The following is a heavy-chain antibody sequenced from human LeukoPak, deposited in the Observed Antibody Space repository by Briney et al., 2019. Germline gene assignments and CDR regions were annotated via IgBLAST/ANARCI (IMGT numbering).Heavy chain of an antibody. D-gene: IGHD6-13*01. Sequence: GASVRVSCKASGYTFTAFGLSWLRQAPGQGLEWTGWISAYNGNTNYAQKVQGRVTMTTDTSTSTAYMELRSLRFDDTAVYYCARDQSVRLLQTSSTYFKHVFAIWGQGSMVTVSS. CDR3: ARDQSVRLLQTSSTYFKHVFAI. CDR2: ISAYNGNT. J-gene: IGHJ3*02. V-gene: IGHV1-18*01. CDR1: GYTFTAFG.